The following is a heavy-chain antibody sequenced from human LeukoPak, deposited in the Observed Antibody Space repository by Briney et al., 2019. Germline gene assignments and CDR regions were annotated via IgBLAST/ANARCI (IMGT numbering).Heavy chain of an antibody. D-gene: IGHD3-16*01. CDR3: ASTVGLDY. J-gene: IGHJ4*02. V-gene: IGHV3-7*01. CDR1: GFTFSKYW. CDR2: MKEDGSQK. Sequence: GGSLRLSCAASGFTFSKYWMSWVRQAPGKGPEWVANMKEDGSQKHYVDSVKGRFTISRDNTKNSLYLQMNSLRADDTAVYYCASTVGLDYWGQGTLVTVSS.